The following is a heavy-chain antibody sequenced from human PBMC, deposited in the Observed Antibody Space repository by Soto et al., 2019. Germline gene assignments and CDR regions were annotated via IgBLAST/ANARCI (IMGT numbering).Heavy chain of an antibody. CDR1: SGSISSSNW. CDR2: IYHSGST. V-gene: IGHV4-4*02. Sequence: QVQLQESGPGLVKPSGTLSLTCAVSSGSISSSNWWSWVRQPPGKGLEWIGEIYHSGSTNYNPSLKSRVTISVDKSKNQFSLKLSSVTAADTAVYYCASSRQDKVLFVHYYYMDVWGKGTTVTVSS. J-gene: IGHJ6*03. CDR3: ASSRQDKVLFVHYYYMDV. D-gene: IGHD2-2*01.